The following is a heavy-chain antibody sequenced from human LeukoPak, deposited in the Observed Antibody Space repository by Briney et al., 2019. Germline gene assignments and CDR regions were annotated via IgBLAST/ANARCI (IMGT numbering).Heavy chain of an antibody. CDR2: IYYSGST. J-gene: IGHJ6*03. CDR3: ARGMTQEYYYYYYYMDV. CDR1: GGPISSYY. V-gene: IGHV4-59*13. Sequence: SETLSLTCTVSGGPISSYYWSWIRQPPRKGGEWIGYIYYSGSTNYNPSLKSRVTISVDTSKNQFSLKLSSATAADTAVYYCARGMTQEYYYYYYYMDVWGKGTTVTVSS.